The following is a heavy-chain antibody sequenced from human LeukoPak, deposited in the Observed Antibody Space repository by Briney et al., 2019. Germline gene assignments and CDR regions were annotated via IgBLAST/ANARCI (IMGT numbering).Heavy chain of an antibody. CDR2: IHHSGKT. Sequence: PSETLSLTCAVSGDSISSINWWTWVRLSPEKGLEWIGEIHHSGKTNYNPSLKSRVTISVDTSKNQFSLKLSSVTAADTAVYYCARDSRLAAAGTVGLNWFDPWGQGTLVTVSS. D-gene: IGHD6-13*01. V-gene: IGHV4-4*02. CDR3: ARDSRLAAAGTVGLNWFDP. CDR1: GDSISSINW. J-gene: IGHJ5*02.